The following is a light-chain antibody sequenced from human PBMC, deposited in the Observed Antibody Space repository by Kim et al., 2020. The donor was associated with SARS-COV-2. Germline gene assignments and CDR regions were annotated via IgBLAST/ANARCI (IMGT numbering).Light chain of an antibody. CDR1: SHKY. V-gene: IGLV2-14*03. J-gene: IGLJ2*01. CDR2: NVS. Sequence: QSALTQPASVSGSPGQSITISCTGFSHKYVSWYQQHPGKVPKLIIYNVSHRPSGISDRFSGSQSGNSASLTISSLQAEDEADYYCSSYTSDATGVFGGGTQLTVL. CDR3: SSYTSDATGV.